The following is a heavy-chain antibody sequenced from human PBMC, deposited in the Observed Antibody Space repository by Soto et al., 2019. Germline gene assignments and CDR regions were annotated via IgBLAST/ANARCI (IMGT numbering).Heavy chain of an antibody. Sequence: GGSLRLSCAASGFTFSSYAMSWVRQAPGKGLEWVSAISGSGGSTYYADSVKGRFTISRDNSKNTLYLQMNSLRAEDTAVYYCGKLLGGFLGVVITTYYYYDMAVGGQGTTVTVPS. D-gene: IGHD3-3*01. CDR1: GFTFSSYA. CDR3: GKLLGGFLGVVITTYYYYDMAV. CDR2: ISGSGGST. J-gene: IGHJ6*02. V-gene: IGHV3-23*01.